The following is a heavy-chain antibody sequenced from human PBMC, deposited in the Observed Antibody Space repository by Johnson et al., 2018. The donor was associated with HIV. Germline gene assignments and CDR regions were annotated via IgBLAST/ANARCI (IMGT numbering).Heavy chain of an antibody. J-gene: IGHJ3*01. Sequence: VQLVESGGGLVQPGGSLRLYCAASGFTFSNYWMTWVRQAPGKGLEWVANRKQDGSEKYYVDSMQGRFTISRDNAMNSLYLQMNSLRAEDTSVYYCARDDTGYSSSFDAFDVWGQGTMVTVSS. CDR2: RKQDGSEK. CDR3: ARDDTGYSSSFDAFDV. D-gene: IGHD6-13*01. V-gene: IGHV3-7*05. CDR1: GFTFSNYW.